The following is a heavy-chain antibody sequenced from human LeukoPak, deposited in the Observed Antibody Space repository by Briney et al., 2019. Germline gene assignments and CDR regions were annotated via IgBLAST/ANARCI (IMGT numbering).Heavy chain of an antibody. J-gene: IGHJ4*02. CDR1: GFTFSSYA. CDR2: ISGSGGST. Sequence: PGGSLRLSCAASGFTFSSYAMSWVRHAPGKGLEWVSAISGSGGSTYYADSVKGRFTISRDNSKNTLYLQMNSLRAEDTAVYYCAKDFFIVTVRGVIDYWGQGTLVTVSS. D-gene: IGHD3-10*01. CDR3: AKDFFIVTVRGVIDY. V-gene: IGHV3-23*01.